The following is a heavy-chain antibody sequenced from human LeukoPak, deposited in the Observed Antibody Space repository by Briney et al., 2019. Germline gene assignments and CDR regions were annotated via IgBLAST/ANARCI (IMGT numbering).Heavy chain of an antibody. V-gene: IGHV4-31*03. Sequence: SQTLSLTCTVSGDSISSGAYYWTWVRQYPGTGLEWIGYISHIGTTYNNPSLKSRVSISVDTSRNQLSLRLTSVTAADTAVYYCARGVQGWFAPWGQGTLVTVSS. D-gene: IGHD3-10*01. CDR1: GDSISSGAYY. CDR2: ISHIGTT. J-gene: IGHJ5*02. CDR3: ARGVQGWFAP.